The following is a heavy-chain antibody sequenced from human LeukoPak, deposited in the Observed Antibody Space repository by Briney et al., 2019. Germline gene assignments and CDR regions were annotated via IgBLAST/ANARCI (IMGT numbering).Heavy chain of an antibody. V-gene: IGHV3-30*02. J-gene: IGHJ4*02. Sequence: PGGSLRLSCAASGFTFSSYAMSWVRQAPGKGLEWVAFIRYDGSKEYYADSVKGRFTISRGNSKNTLYLQMNSLKTEDTAVYYCAKDSRYYYVDYWGQGTLVTVSS. CDR2: IRYDGSKE. D-gene: IGHD1-14*01. CDR1: GFTFSSYA. CDR3: AKDSRYYYVDY.